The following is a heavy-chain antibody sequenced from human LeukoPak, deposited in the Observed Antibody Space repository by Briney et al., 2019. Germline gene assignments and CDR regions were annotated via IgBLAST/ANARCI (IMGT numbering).Heavy chain of an antibody. J-gene: IGHJ4*02. CDR3: ARSLGTPSDY. Sequence: PEGSLRLSCAASGFTFTSYSMNWVRQAPGKGLEWVSTISGGGGSTYYADSVKGRFTISRDNSKNTLYLQMNSLRAEDTAVYYCARSLGTPSDYWGQGTLVTVSS. V-gene: IGHV3-23*01. CDR1: GFTFTSYS. CDR2: ISGGGGST. D-gene: IGHD7-27*01.